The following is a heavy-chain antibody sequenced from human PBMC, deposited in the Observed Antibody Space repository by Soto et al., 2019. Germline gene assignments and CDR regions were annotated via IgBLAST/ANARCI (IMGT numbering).Heavy chain of an antibody. J-gene: IGHJ3*02. CDR3: AASSGQQLVRDGAFDI. CDR1: GGSISSYY. V-gene: IGHV4-59*01. D-gene: IGHD6-13*01. CDR2: IYYSGST. Sequence: SETLSLTCTVSGGSISSYYWSWIRQPPGKGLEWIGYIYYSGSTNYNPSLKSRVTISVDTSKNQFSLKLSSVTAADTAVYYCAASSGQQLVRDGAFDIWGQGTMVTVSS.